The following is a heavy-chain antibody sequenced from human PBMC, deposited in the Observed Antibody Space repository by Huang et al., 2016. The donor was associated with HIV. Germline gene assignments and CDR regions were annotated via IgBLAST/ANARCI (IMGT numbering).Heavy chain of an antibody. CDR2: SIPSGGST. CDR3: GRGSRYGYFDY. CDR1: GYTFTSYY. J-gene: IGHJ4*02. D-gene: IGHD5-18*01. Sequence: QVQLVQSGAEVKKPGAPAKVSCKASGYTFTSYYMHWVRQAPGQGLEWMEISIPSGGSTNYPPKFQGRGTRTRDTATSRVYRELSSVRCEDRAVYNCGRGSRYGYFDYWGQGTLVTVSS. V-gene: IGHV1-46*01.